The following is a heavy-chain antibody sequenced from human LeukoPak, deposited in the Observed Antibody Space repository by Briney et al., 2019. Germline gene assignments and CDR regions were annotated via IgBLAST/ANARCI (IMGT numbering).Heavy chain of an antibody. Sequence: PGGSLRLYCAASGFTFSSYAMSWVRQAPGKGLEWVSSISSSSSYIYYADSVKGRFTISRDNAKNSLYLQMNSLRAEDTAVYYCARDSVQLVTGVNWFDPWGQGTLVTVSS. J-gene: IGHJ5*02. CDR2: ISSSSSYI. CDR1: GFTFSSYA. CDR3: ARDSVQLVTGVNWFDP. D-gene: IGHD6-13*01. V-gene: IGHV3-21*01.